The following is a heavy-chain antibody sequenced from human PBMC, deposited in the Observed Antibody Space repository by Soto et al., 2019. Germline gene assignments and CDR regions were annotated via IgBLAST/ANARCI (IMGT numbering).Heavy chain of an antibody. CDR3: ARFNAIAAAVGLDY. V-gene: IGHV4-59*08. CDR1: GGSISSYY. D-gene: IGHD6-13*01. J-gene: IGHJ4*02. CDR2: IYYSGST. Sequence: QVQLQESGPGLVKPSETLSLTCTVSGGSISSYYWSWIRQPPGKGLEWIGYIYYSGSTNYNPSLKSRVTISVDTSKNQFSLKLSSVTAADTAVYYCARFNAIAAAVGLDYWGQGTLVTVSS.